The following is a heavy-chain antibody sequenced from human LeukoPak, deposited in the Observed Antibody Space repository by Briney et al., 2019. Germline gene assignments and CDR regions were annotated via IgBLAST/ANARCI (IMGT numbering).Heavy chain of an antibody. D-gene: IGHD3-3*01. J-gene: IGHJ6*04. CDR1: GGSISSYY. Sequence: PSETLSLTCTVSGGSISSYYWSWIRQPAGKGLEWIGRVYSSGSTNYNPSLKSRVSMSIDTAKNQFSLKLSSVTAADTAVYYCARDGVVDVWGKGTTVTVSS. CDR2: VYSSGST. CDR3: ARDGVVDV. V-gene: IGHV4-4*07.